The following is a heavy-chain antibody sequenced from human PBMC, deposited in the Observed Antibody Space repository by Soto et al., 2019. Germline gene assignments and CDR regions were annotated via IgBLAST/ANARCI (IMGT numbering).Heavy chain of an antibody. CDR1: GYSFTSYW. V-gene: IGHV5-51*01. Sequence: GESLKISCKGSGYSFTSYWIGWVRQMPGKGLEWMGIIYPGDSDTRYSPSFQGQVTISADKSISTAYLQWSSLKASDTAMYYCARHVASEQLAGEDYYYYYYMDVWGKGTTVTVSS. CDR3: ARHVASEQLAGEDYYYYYYMDV. J-gene: IGHJ6*03. CDR2: IYPGDSDT. D-gene: IGHD6-13*01.